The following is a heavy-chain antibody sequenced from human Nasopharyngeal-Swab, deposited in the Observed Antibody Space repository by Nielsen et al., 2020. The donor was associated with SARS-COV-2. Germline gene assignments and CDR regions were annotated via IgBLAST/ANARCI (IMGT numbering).Heavy chain of an antibody. CDR2: ISGSGGST. D-gene: IGHD6-13*01. J-gene: IGHJ3*02. Sequence: GGSLRLSCAASGFTFSSYAMSWVRQAPGKVLEWVSAISGSGGSTYYADSVKGRFTISRDNSKNTLYLQMNSLRAEDTAVYYCAKELAYSSSWSDAFDIWGQGTMVTVSS. CDR1: GFTFSSYA. V-gene: IGHV3-23*01. CDR3: AKELAYSSSWSDAFDI.